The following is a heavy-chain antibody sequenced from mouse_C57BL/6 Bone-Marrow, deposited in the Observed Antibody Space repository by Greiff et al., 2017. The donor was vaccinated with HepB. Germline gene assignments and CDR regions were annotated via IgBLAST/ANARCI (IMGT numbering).Heavy chain of an antibody. Sequence: EVHLVESGPELVKPGASVNISCKASGYSFTDYNMNWVKQSNGKSLEWIGVINPNYGTTSYNHKFKGKATLTVDQSSSTAYMQLNSLTSEDSAVYYCARESYYYGTPWFAYWGQGTLVTVSA. V-gene: IGHV1-39*01. CDR2: INPNYGTT. D-gene: IGHD1-1*01. CDR3: ARESYYYGTPWFAY. J-gene: IGHJ3*01. CDR1: GYSFTDYN.